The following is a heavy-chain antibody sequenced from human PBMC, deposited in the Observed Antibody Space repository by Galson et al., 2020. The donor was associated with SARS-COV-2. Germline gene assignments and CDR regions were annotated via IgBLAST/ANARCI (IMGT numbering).Heavy chain of an antibody. Sequence: GGSLRLSCAAPGLTLDDYAMPWVPKAPGKGLEWVSGISWNSGSIGNADSVKARFTISRDNAKKPLYLQMNSLRAEDTALYYCATERVGATHFDYWGQGTLVTVSS. J-gene: IGHJ4*02. V-gene: IGHV3-9*01. CDR3: ATERVGATHFDY. D-gene: IGHD1-26*01. CDR1: GLTLDDYA. CDR2: ISWNSGSI.